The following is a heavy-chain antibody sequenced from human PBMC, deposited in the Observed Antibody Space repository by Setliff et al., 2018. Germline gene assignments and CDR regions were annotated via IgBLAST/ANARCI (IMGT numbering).Heavy chain of an antibody. CDR2: INWSGEIM. Sequence: GGSLRLSCEVSGFTFDNHAMHWVRQAPGKGLEWVSGINWSGEIMGYADSVKGRFTFSRDNAKNSLFLEMNSLTVDDTALYYCVRDISSATGFAFDFWGQGTLVTVSS. J-gene: IGHJ4*02. V-gene: IGHV3-9*01. D-gene: IGHD3-9*01. CDR3: VRDISSATGFAFDF. CDR1: GFTFDNHA.